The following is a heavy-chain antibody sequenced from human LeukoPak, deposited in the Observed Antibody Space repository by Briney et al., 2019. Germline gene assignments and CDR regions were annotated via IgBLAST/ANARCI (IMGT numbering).Heavy chain of an antibody. V-gene: IGHV4-34*01. J-gene: IGHJ4*02. CDR1: GGSFSGYY. CDR2: INHSGST. CDR3: AGGRDLLWFGELPPKGFDY. D-gene: IGHD3-10*01. Sequence: SETLSLTCAVYGGSFSGYYWSWIRQPPGKGLEWIGEINHSGSTNYNPSLKSRVTISVDTSKNQFSLKLSSVTAADTAVYYCAGGRDLLWFGELPPKGFDYWGQGTLVTVSS.